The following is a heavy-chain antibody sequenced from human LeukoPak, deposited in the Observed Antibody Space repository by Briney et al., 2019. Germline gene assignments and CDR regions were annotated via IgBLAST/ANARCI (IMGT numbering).Heavy chain of an antibody. CDR1: GYSISSGYY. CDR2: IYHSGST. V-gene: IGHV4-38-2*02. D-gene: IGHD3-22*01. J-gene: IGHJ5*02. Sequence: PSETLSLTCTVSGYSISSGYYWGWIRQPPGKGLEWIGSIYHSGSTYYNPSLKSRVTISVDTSKNQFSLKLSSVTAADTAVYYCARVARHYYDSSGDAWFDPWGQGTLVTVSS. CDR3: ARVARHYYDSSGDAWFDP.